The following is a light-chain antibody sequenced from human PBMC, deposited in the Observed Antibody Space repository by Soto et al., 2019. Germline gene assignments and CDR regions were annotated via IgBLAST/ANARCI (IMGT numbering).Light chain of an antibody. CDR1: QGIRNF. V-gene: IGKV1-27*01. J-gene: IGKJ3*01. Sequence: DIQMTQSPTSLSASVGDRVTITCRASQGIRNFVAWYQQKPGKAPKLLIYAASTLQSGVPSRFSGSGSGTDFTLTISSLQPEDVATYSCQKYSTVPVFGPGTKLEIK. CDR3: QKYSTVPV. CDR2: AAS.